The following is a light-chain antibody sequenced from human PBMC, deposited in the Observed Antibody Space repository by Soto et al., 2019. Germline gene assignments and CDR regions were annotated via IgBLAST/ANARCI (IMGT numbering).Light chain of an antibody. CDR2: GAS. CDR1: QSVRSSY. V-gene: IGKV3-20*01. Sequence: EIVLTQSPGTLSLSPGERATLNCRASQSVRSSYLAWYQQQPGQAPRLLIHGASRRATGIPDRFSGSGSGTDFTLIISSLQSEDSAVYYCQQYNSWLWTFGQGTKVDIK. CDR3: QQYNSWLWT. J-gene: IGKJ1*01.